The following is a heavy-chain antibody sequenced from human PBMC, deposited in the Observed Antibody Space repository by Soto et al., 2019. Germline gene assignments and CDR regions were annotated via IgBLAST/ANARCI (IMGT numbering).Heavy chain of an antibody. J-gene: IGHJ3*02. CDR1: GFTFSSYA. D-gene: IGHD6-19*01. V-gene: IGHV3-30-3*01. CDR2: ISYDGSNK. CDR3: ARGLSIAVAADAFDI. Sequence: QVQLVESGGGVVQPGRSLRLSCAASGFTFSSYAMHWVRQAPGKGLEWVAVISYDGSNKYYADSVKGRFTISRDNSNNTLYLQMNSLRAEDTAVYYCARGLSIAVAADAFDIWGQGTMVTVSS.